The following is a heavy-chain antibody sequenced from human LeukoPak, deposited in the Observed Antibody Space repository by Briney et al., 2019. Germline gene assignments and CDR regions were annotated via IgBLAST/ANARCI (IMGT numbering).Heavy chain of an antibody. CDR1: GFTFSSYA. CDR3: ARAISDYDASDI. V-gene: IGHV3-21*01. Sequence: GGSLRLSCAASGFTFSSYAMHWARQAPGKGLEWVSSISSSSNFIYYADSVKGRFTISRDNAKNSLYLQMNSLRAEDTAVYYCARAISDYDASDIWGQGTMVTVSS. D-gene: IGHD4-17*01. J-gene: IGHJ3*02. CDR2: ISSSSNFI.